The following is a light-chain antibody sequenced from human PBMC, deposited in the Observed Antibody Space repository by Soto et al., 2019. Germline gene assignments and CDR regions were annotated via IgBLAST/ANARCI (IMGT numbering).Light chain of an antibody. CDR1: QSISSY. J-gene: IGKJ2*01. Sequence: DIQMTQSPSSLSASVGDRVTITCRASQSISSYLNWYQQKPGKAPKLLIFDASSLESGVPSRFSGSGYGTDFTLTISSLQPDDFATYYCQQYNNYSGTFGQGTKLEIK. CDR2: DAS. CDR3: QQYNNYSGT. V-gene: IGKV1-5*01.